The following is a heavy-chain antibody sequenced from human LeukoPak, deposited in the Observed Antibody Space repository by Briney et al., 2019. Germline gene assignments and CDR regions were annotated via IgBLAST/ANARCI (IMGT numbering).Heavy chain of an antibody. CDR3: ARARYCSSTSCPGFDP. CDR1: GFTFSSYG. D-gene: IGHD2-2*01. CDR2: IWYDGSNK. V-gene: IGHV3-33*01. Sequence: GGSLRLSCAASGFTFSSYGMHWVRQAPGKGLEWVAVIWYDGSNKYYADSVKGRFTISRDNSKNTLYLQMNSLRAEDTAVYYCARARYCSSTSCPGFDPWGQGTLVTVSS. J-gene: IGHJ5*02.